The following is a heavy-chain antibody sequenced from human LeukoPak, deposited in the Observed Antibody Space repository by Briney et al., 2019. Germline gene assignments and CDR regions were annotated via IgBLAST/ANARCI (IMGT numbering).Heavy chain of an antibody. V-gene: IGHV1-46*01. D-gene: IGHD3-22*01. CDR3: ARALITMIVVVTSFDY. J-gene: IGHJ4*02. CDR2: INPSGGST. CDR1: GYTFTSYY. Sequence: ASVKVSCKASGYTFTSYYMHWVRQAPGQGLEWMGIINPSGGSTSYAQKFQGRVTMTRDTSTSTVYMELSSLRSEDTAVYYCARALITMIVVVTSFDYWGQGTLVTVSS.